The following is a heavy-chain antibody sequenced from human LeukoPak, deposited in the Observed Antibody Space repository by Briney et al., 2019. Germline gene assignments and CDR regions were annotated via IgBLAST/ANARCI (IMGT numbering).Heavy chain of an antibody. J-gene: IGHJ4*02. CDR3: AKEISGTYLAALDY. V-gene: IGHV3-9*01. D-gene: IGHD1-26*01. Sequence: GGSLRLSCAASGFSFDDYAMHWVRQTPGKGLEWFSGISWNSDTIGCADSVKGRFTIARDNAKNSLYLQMNSLRGEDTALYYCAKEISGTYLAALDYWGQGTVVSVPS. CDR2: ISWNSDTI. CDR1: GFSFDDYA.